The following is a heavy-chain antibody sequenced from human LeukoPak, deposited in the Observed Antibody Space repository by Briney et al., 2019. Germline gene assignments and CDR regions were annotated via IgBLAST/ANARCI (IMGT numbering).Heavy chain of an antibody. Sequence: PGGSLRLSCAASGFTFSSYTMNWVRQAPGKGLEWVSSISSSSSYIYYADSVKGRFIISRDNAKNSLYLQMNSLRPEDMAFYYCAKDRNYDFWNGPFDYWGRGTLVTVSS. V-gene: IGHV3-21*04. J-gene: IGHJ4*02. CDR2: ISSSSSYI. D-gene: IGHD3-3*01. CDR1: GFTFSSYT. CDR3: AKDRNYDFWNGPFDY.